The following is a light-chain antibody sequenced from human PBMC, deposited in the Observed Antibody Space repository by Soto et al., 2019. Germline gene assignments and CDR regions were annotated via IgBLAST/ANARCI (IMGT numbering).Light chain of an antibody. CDR2: SNN. CDR1: NSNIGSHT. V-gene: IGLV1-44*01. CDR3: ATWDDRLIGWV. Sequence: QSVLTQPPSASGTPGQRVTISCSGSNSNIGSHTVNWYQQLPGTAPKLLIYSNNQRPSGVPDRFSGSRSGTSASLAISGLQSEDEAHYYCATWDDRLIGWVFGGGTKLTVL. J-gene: IGLJ3*02.